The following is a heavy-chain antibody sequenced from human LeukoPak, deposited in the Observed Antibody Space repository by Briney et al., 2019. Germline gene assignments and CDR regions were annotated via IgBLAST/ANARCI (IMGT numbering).Heavy chain of an antibody. CDR2: IKQDGSEE. CDR3: ATRERGDTYGYKY. D-gene: IGHD5-18*01. J-gene: IGHJ4*02. CDR1: GFTFSSYW. V-gene: IGHV3-7*01. Sequence: PGGSLRLSCAASGFTFSSYWMSWVRQAPGKGLEWVANIKQDGSEEYYVDSVKGRFTISRDNAKNSLYLQMNSLRADDTAVYYCATRERGDTYGYKYWGQGTLVTVSS.